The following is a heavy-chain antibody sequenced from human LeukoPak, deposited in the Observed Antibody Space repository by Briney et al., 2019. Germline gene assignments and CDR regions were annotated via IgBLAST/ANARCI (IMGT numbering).Heavy chain of an antibody. Sequence: GGSLRLSCAGSGFPFSSDAMNWVRQAPGKGLEWVASISGSTGSTQYADSVKGRFTVSRDNSKNTVYLQMNSLRAEDTALYYCAKGGVYGDYYFDYWGQGTLVTVSS. D-gene: IGHD4-17*01. CDR2: ISGSTGST. CDR1: GFPFSSDA. V-gene: IGHV3-23*01. CDR3: AKGGVYGDYYFDY. J-gene: IGHJ4*02.